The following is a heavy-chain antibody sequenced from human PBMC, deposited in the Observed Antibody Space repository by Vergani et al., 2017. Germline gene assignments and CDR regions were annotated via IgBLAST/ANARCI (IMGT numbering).Heavy chain of an antibody. CDR3: AKDFVPGRAFDI. Sequence: QVQLVESGGGVVQPGESLRLSCAASTSGFTFNNSNMHWVRQAPGKGLEWVAFIRYDDSRNKYYAASVQGRFIISRDNSKNTVFLQMNSLRPEVTALYYCAKDFVPGRAFDIWGQGTMVTVSS. J-gene: IGHJ3*02. CDR2: IRYDDSRNK. V-gene: IGHV3-30*02. CDR1: GFTFNNSN.